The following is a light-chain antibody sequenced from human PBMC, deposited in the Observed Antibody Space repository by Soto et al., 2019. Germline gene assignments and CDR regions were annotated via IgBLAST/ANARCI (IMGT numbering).Light chain of an antibody. CDR2: GAS. CDR1: QSVGSN. J-gene: IGKJ4*01. V-gene: IGKV3-15*01. CDR3: QQYNVWPLT. Sequence: EIVMTQSAATLSVSPGERVTLSCRPSQSVGSNLAWYQQKPGQAPRLLIYGASTRATGIPARFSGSGSGTDFTLTISSLQSEDFAVYYCQQYNVWPLTFGGGTKVDIK.